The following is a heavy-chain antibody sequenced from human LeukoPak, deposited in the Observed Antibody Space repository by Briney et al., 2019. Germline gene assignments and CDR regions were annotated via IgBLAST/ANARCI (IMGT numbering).Heavy chain of an antibody. CDR3: ICLTDPFDY. CDR1: GFTFSSYA. V-gene: IGHV3-30-3*01. J-gene: IGHJ4*02. Sequence: GGSLRLSCAASGFTFSSYAMHWVRQAPGKGLEWVAVISYDGSNKYYADSVKGRFTISRDNSKNTLYLQMNSLRTEDTAVYYCICLTDPFDYWGRGSLVTVSS. CDR2: ISYDGSNK.